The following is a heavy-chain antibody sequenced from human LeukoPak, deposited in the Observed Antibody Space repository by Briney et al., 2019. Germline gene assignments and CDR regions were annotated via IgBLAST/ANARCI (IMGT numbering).Heavy chain of an antibody. V-gene: IGHV3-21*01. Sequence: GGSLRLSCAASGFTFSSYSMNWVRQAPGKGLEWVSSISSSSSYIYYADSVKGRFTISRDNAKNSLYLQMNSLRAEDTAVYYCARLGGYSYGYGLGGPDYWGQGTLVTVSS. CDR2: ISSSSSYI. CDR1: GFTFSSYS. CDR3: ARLGGYSYGYGLGGPDY. D-gene: IGHD5-18*01. J-gene: IGHJ4*02.